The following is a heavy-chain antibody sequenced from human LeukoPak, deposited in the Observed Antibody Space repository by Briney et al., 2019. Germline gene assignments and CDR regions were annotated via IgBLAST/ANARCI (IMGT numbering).Heavy chain of an antibody. V-gene: IGHV1-69*04. CDR2: IIPILGIA. J-gene: IGHJ5*02. CDR3: ARPVGGSGSYSWFDP. Sequence: GASVKVSCKASGCTFSSYAISWVRQAPGQGLEWMGRIIPILGIANYAQKFQGRVTITADKSTSTAYMELSSLRSEDTAVYYCARPVGGSGSYSWFDPWGQGTLVTVSS. D-gene: IGHD3-10*01. CDR1: GCTFSSYA.